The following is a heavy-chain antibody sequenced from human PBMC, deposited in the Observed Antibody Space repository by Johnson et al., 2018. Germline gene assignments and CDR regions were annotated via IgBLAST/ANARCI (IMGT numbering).Heavy chain of an antibody. Sequence: QVQLVQSGAEVKKPGSSVKVSCKASGGTFSSYAISWVRQAPGQGLEWMGGLIPSFGTATYAQKFQGRVTITADESTRTAYMELGSLRSEDPAGYYCASLSIPYGMDVWGQGATVTVSS. CDR1: GGTFSSYA. D-gene: IGHD6-6*01. CDR2: LIPSFGTA. CDR3: ASLSIPYGMDV. J-gene: IGHJ6*02. V-gene: IGHV1-69*01.